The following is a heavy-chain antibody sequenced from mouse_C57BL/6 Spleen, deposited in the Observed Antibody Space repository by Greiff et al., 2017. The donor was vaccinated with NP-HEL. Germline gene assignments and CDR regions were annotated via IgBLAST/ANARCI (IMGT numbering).Heavy chain of an antibody. D-gene: IGHD2-4*01. Sequence: DVKLVESGGGLVQPGGSLSLSCAASGFTFTDYYMSWVRQPPGKALEWLGFIRNKANGYTTEYSASVKGRFTISRDNSQSILYLQMNALRAEDSATYYCARGLRRKDYFDYWGQGTTLTVSS. CDR3: ARGLRRKDYFDY. CDR2: IRNKANGYTT. CDR1: GFTFTDYY. V-gene: IGHV7-3*01. J-gene: IGHJ2*01.